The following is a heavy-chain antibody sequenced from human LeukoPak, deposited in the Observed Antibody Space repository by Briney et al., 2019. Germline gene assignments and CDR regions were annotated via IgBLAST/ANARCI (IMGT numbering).Heavy chain of an antibody. CDR3: ARDRTYVGFDI. J-gene: IGHJ3*02. D-gene: IGHD1-1*01. CDR1: GFTFSSYS. Sequence: PGGSLRLSCAASGFTFSSYSMNWVRQAPGKGLEWVSSISSSSYIYYADSVKGRLTASRDNAKNSVYLQMDSLRAEDTALYYCARDRTYVGFDIWGQGTMVTVSS. CDR2: ISSSSYI. V-gene: IGHV3-21*01.